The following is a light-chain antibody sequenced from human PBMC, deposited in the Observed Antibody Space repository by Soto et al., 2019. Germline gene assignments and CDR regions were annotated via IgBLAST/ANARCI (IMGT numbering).Light chain of an antibody. CDR1: QSDSSTY. CDR3: QQYGSSPRS. J-gene: IGKJ1*01. V-gene: IGKV3-20*01. Sequence: EIVLTQSPGTLSLSPGERATLSCRASQSDSSTYLAWYQHKLGQAPRLLIYGASSKASGIPDRFSGSGSGTDFTLTISRLEPEDFAVYYCQQYGSSPRSFGQGTKVDIK. CDR2: GAS.